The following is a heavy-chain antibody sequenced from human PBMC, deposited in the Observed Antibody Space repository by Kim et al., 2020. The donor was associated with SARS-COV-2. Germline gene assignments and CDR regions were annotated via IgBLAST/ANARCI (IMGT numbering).Heavy chain of an antibody. V-gene: IGHV4-61*08. CDR1: GGSVSSGGNY. CDR3: ARDNPGYCSTISCPVLDY. J-gene: IGHJ4*02. Sequence: SETLSLTCTVSGGSVSSGGNYWSWIRQPPGKGLEWIGYIYYSGSTNYNPSLKSRVTISLDTSKNQFSLKLSSVTAADTAVYYCARDNPGYCSTISCPVLDYWGQGTLVTVSS. CDR2: IYYSGST. D-gene: IGHD2-2*01.